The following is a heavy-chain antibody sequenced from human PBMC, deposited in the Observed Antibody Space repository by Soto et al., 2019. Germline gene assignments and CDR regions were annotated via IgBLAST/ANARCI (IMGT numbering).Heavy chain of an antibody. CDR2: IYSSGST. V-gene: IGHV4-61*03. Sequence: QVQLQESGPGLVKPTETLSLTCTVSGASVSSGSYHWSWIRQPPGKGLEWIGYIYSSGSTNYNPSLESRVTISVDTSENPFSLKLTSVTAADTAVYYCARYPPTDAFDIWGQGTMVTVSS. CDR3: ARYPPTDAFDI. CDR1: GASVSSGSYH. J-gene: IGHJ3*02.